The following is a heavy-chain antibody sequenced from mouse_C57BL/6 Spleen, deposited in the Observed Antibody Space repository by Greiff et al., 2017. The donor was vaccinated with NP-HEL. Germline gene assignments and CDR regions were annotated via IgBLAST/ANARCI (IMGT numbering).Heavy chain of an antibody. CDR3: ARGKLWYFDV. CDR1: GFTFTDYY. Sequence: DVMLVESGGGLVQPGGSLSLSCAASGFTFTDYYMSWVRQPPGKALEWLGFIRNKANGYTTDYSASVKGRFTISRDNSQSILYLQMNALRAEDSATYYCARGKLWYFDVWGTGTTVTVSS. V-gene: IGHV7-3*01. J-gene: IGHJ1*03. CDR2: IRNKANGYTT.